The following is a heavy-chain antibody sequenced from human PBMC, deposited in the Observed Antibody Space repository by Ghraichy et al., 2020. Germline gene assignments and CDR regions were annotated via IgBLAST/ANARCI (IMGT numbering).Heavy chain of an antibody. CDR1: GFTFSSYA. CDR2: ISGSGGST. J-gene: IGHJ4*02. V-gene: IGHV3-23*01. CDR3: AKDPLDGTADY. Sequence: LSLTCAASGFTFSSYAMSWVRQAPGKGLEWVSAISGSGGSTYYADSVKGRFTISRDNSKNTLYLQMNSLRAEDTAVYYCAKDPLDGTADYWGQGTLVTVSS. D-gene: IGHD3/OR15-3a*01.